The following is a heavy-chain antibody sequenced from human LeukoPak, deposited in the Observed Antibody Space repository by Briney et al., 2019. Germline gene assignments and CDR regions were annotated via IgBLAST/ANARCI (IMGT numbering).Heavy chain of an antibody. CDR1: GGSIISGSFY. D-gene: IGHD5-18*01. Sequence: SETLSLTCIVSGGSIISGSFYWSWIRQPAGKGLEWIGRLHTSGSMHYNPSLKSRVAISVDTSENQFSLKLNSVTAADPAVYYCTRTGYSSGYVDYWGQGNLVTVSS. CDR3: TRTGYSSGYVDY. CDR2: LHTSGSM. J-gene: IGHJ4*02. V-gene: IGHV4-61*02.